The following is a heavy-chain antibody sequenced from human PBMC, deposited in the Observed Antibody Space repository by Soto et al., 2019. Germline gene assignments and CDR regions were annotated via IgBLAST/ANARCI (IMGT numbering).Heavy chain of an antibody. V-gene: IGHV3-53*04. Sequence: HPGGSLRLSCAASGIPVSSNYMTWVRQAPGKGLEWVSVLHSGGDTYYANSVKGRFTISRHDSTNTLFLQMNSLTPEDTAVYYCARDGPYYYASRMDVWGQGTTVTVSS. J-gene: IGHJ6*02. D-gene: IGHD3-10*01. CDR3: ARDGPYYYASRMDV. CDR2: LHSGGDT. CDR1: GIPVSSNY.